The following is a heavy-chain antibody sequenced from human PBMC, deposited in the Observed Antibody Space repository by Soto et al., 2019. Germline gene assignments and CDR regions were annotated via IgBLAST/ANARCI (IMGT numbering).Heavy chain of an antibody. Sequence: GGSLRLFCADSGFTFGTYAMNWVRQAPGQGPEWVSSTPGSGGSAYYADSVRGRFTNSKDNSKNKVYLQLDSLRPEDSAIYYCAKGGSSGWFYFDFWGQGTQVTISS. J-gene: IGHJ4*02. CDR3: AKGGSSGWFYFDF. V-gene: IGHV3-23*01. CDR1: GFTFGTYA. CDR2: TPGSGGSA. D-gene: IGHD6-19*01.